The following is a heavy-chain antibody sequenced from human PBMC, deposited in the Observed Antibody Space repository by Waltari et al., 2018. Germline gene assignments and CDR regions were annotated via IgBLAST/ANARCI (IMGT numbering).Heavy chain of an antibody. J-gene: IGHJ3*01. CDR2: IHWDDDK. CDR3: ARTPEGGTTCPLDF. V-gene: IGHV2-70*17. CDR1: GFSLSSAGVC. D-gene: IGHD1-7*01. Sequence: QVTLRESGPALVQPTQTLTLTCSFSGFSLSSAGVCVSWIRQPPGKALEWLARIHWDDDKFYNTSLKTRLSISKDTSRSQVVLTMTNMGPVDTATYYCARTPEGGTTCPLDFWGQGTLVTVSS.